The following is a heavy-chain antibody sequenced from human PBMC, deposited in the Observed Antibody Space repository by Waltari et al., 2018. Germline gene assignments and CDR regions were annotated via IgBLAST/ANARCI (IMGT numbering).Heavy chain of an antibody. Sequence: QVQLVESGGGVVQPGRSLRLSCAASGFTFSSYAMHWVRQAPGKGLEWVAVISYDGSNKYYADSVKGRFTISRDNSKNTLYLQMNSLRAEDTAVYYCARDLGSSWRDYFDYWGQGTLVTVSS. CDR3: ARDLGSSWRDYFDY. D-gene: IGHD6-13*01. CDR2: ISYDGSNK. V-gene: IGHV3-30-3*01. J-gene: IGHJ4*02. CDR1: GFTFSSYA.